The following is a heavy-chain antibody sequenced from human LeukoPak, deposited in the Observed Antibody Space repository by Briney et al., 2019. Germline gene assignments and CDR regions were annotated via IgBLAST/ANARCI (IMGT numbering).Heavy chain of an antibody. D-gene: IGHD3-3*01. J-gene: IGHJ4*02. CDR2: ISSSSSYI. CDR3: ARVEEWLSSYHPFDY. Sequence: GGSLRLSCAASGLTFSSYSMNWVRQAPGKGLEWGSSISSSSSYIYYADSVKGRFTISRDNAKNSLYLQMNSLRAEDTAVYYCARVEEWLSSYHPFDYWGQGTLVTVSS. V-gene: IGHV3-21*01. CDR1: GLTFSSYS.